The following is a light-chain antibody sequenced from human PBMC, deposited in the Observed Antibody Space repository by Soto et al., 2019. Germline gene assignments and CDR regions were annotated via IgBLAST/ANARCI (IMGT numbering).Light chain of an antibody. V-gene: IGKV3-15*01. CDR2: DAS. J-gene: IGKJ1*01. Sequence: EIVMTQSPATLSVSPGERATLSCRASQSVSSNLAWYQQKPGQAPSLLIFDASTRATGIPARFSGSASGIESTLTISSLESEDFAVYYCHQYNNWPQTFGQGPKVEIK. CDR1: QSVSSN. CDR3: HQYNNWPQT.